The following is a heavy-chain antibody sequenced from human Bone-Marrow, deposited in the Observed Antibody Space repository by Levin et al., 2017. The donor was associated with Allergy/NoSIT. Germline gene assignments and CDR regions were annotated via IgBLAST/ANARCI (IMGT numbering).Heavy chain of an antibody. V-gene: IGHV4-4*08. CDR2: LSNDGTT. CDR1: GVSITSYF. J-gene: IGHJ6*02. Sequence: KSSETLSLTCTVSGVSITSYFWTWIRQTPGKGLEWIGFLSNDGTTKHNPSLRDRVTISTDMSKNLFLLQLTSVTAADTAVYYCASLGRNYYYGMDVWGQGTTVAVSS. CDR3: ASLGRNYYYGMDV. D-gene: IGHD3-10*01.